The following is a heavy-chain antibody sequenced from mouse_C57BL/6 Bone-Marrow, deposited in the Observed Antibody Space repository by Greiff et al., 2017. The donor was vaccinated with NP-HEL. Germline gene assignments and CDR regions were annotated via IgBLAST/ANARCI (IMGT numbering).Heavy chain of an antibody. V-gene: IGHV1-63*01. CDR2: IYPGGGYT. CDR1: GYTFTNYW. D-gene: IGHD1-1*01. J-gene: IGHJ1*03. Sequence: QVQLQQSGAELVRPGTSVKMSCTASGYTFTNYWIGWAKQRPGHGLEWIGDIYPGGGYTNYNEKFKGKATLTADKSSSTAYMQFSSLTSEDSAIYYCARHYGSSYVENWYFDVWGTGTTVTVSS. CDR3: ARHYGSSYVENWYFDV.